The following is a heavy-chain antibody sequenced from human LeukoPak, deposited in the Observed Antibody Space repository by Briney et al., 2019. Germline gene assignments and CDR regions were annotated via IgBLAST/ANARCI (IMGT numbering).Heavy chain of an antibody. V-gene: IGHV3-21*01. CDR3: ARAWYYYDSSELDY. CDR1: GLSVSSNF. D-gene: IGHD3-22*01. J-gene: IGHJ4*02. Sequence: GGSLRLSCAATGLSVSSNFMSWVRQAPGKGLEWVSSISSSSSYIYYADSVKGRFTISRDNAKNSLYLQMNSLRAEDTAVYYCARAWYYYDSSELDYWGQGTLVTVSS. CDR2: ISSSSSYI.